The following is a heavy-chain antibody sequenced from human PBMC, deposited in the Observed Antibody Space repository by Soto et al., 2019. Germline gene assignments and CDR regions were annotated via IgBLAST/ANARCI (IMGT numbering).Heavy chain of an antibody. J-gene: IGHJ3*01. V-gene: IGHV2-5*02. CDR1: GFSITTSGVG. D-gene: IGHD3-3*01. CDR3: ERGVALMSTWNYGAFDF. CDR2: TYWDDDN. Sequence: QITLKESGPTLVRPTQTLTLTCSLSGFSITTSGVGVGWFRQPPGKALEWLAFTYWDDDNRYNTSLRPRLSTAKDTSRNQVVLTMTNMDPEDTATYYCERGVALMSTWNYGAFDFWGQGAQVPVPS.